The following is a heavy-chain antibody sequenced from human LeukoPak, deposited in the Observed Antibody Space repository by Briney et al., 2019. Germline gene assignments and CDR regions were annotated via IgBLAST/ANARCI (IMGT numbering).Heavy chain of an antibody. J-gene: IGHJ4*02. V-gene: IGHV4-59*08. Sequence: PSETLSLTCTVSGGSISSYYWSWIRQPPGKGLEWIGYIYYSGSTNYNPSLKSRVTMSVDTSKNQLSLKLSSVTAADTAVYYCARLGEQIDYWGQGTLVTVSS. D-gene: IGHD3-10*01. CDR2: IYYSGST. CDR3: ARLGEQIDY. CDR1: GGSISSYY.